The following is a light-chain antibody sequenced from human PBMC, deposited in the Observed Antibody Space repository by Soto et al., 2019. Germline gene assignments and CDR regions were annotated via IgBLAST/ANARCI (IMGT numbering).Light chain of an antibody. CDR1: QSVSNNY. CDR2: GAS. Sequence: EIVLTQSPGTLSLSPGERATLSCRASQSVSNNYLAWYQQQPGQAPRLLIYGASNRATGIPDRLSGSGSGTDFTLTISRMEPEDFAVYYCQQYGSSGTFGQGTRLEIK. CDR3: QQYGSSGT. J-gene: IGKJ5*01. V-gene: IGKV3-20*01.